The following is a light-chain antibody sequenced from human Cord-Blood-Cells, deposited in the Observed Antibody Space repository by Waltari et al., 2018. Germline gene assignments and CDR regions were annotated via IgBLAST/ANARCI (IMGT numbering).Light chain of an antibody. CDR2: AAS. CDR1: QSISSY. J-gene: IGKJ2*01. Sequence: DIQITQSPSSLSASVGDRVTITCRPSQSISSYLNWYQQKPGKAPKLLIYAASSLQTGVPSRFSGSGSGTDFTLTISSLQPEDFATYYCQQCDSAPYTFGQGTKLEIK. V-gene: IGKV1-39*01. CDR3: QQCDSAPYT.